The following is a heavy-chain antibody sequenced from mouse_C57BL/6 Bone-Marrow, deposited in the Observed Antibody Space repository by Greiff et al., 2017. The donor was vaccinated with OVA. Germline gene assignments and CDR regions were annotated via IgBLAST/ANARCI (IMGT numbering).Heavy chain of an antibody. J-gene: IGHJ3*01. CDR3: ARQLRLRAWFAY. D-gene: IGHD3-2*02. V-gene: IGHV1-69*01. Sequence: QVQLQQPGAELVVSGASVNHSCKASGYTFTSYWMHWVKQRPGQGLEWIGEIDPSDSYTNYNQKFKGKSTLTVDKSSSTAYMQLSSLTSEDSAVYYCARQLRLRAWFAYWGQGTLVTVSA. CDR2: IDPSDSYT. CDR1: GYTFTSYW.